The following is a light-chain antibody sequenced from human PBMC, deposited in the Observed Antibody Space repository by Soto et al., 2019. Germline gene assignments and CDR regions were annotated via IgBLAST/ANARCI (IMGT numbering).Light chain of an antibody. CDR3: QQSYTTPWT. Sequence: DIRMTQSPSSLSVSVGDGVTITCRASETINNYLNWYQQKPGRAPKLLIHAASTLQSGVPSRFSGSGSGTYFTLTISSLQPEDFATYSCQQSYTTPWTFGLGTRVEI. CDR2: AAS. CDR1: ETINNY. V-gene: IGKV1-39*01. J-gene: IGKJ1*01.